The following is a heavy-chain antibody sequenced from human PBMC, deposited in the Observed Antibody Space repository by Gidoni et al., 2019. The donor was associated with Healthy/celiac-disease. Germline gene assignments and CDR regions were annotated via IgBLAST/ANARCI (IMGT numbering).Heavy chain of an antibody. Sequence: QVQLQQWGAGLLKPSETRSLTCAVYGGSFSGYDWSWIRQPPGKGLEWIGEIKHSGSTNYNPSLKSRVTISVDTSKNQFSLKLSSVTAADTAVYYCARGLTGLQLWSKLYNWFDPWGQGTLVTVSS. CDR1: GGSFSGYD. CDR2: IKHSGST. D-gene: IGHD5-18*01. V-gene: IGHV4-34*01. CDR3: ARGLTGLQLWSKLYNWFDP. J-gene: IGHJ5*02.